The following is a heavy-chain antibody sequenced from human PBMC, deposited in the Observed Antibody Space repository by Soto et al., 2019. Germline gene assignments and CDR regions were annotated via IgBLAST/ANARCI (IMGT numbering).Heavy chain of an antibody. Sequence: ASVKVSCKASGGTFSSYAISWVRQAPGQGLEWMGGIIPIFGTANYAQKFQGRVTITADESTSTAYMELSSLRSEDTAVYYCAREGVAALGFDPWGQGTLVTVSS. CDR2: IIPIFGTA. CDR1: GGTFSSYA. V-gene: IGHV1-69*13. CDR3: AREGVAALGFDP. D-gene: IGHD2-15*01. J-gene: IGHJ5*02.